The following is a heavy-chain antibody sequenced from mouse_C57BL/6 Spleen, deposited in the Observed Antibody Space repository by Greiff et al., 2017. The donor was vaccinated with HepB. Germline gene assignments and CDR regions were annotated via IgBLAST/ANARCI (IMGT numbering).Heavy chain of an antibody. CDR2: FYPGSGSI. CDR3: ARHDLVHDEYDEGAWFAY. CDR1: GYTFTEYT. V-gene: IGHV1-62-2*01. D-gene: IGHD2-4*01. Sequence: QVQLQQSGAELVKPGASVKLSCKASGYTFTEYTIHWVKQRSGQGLEWIGWFYPGSGSIKYNEKFKDKATLTADKSSSTVYMELSRVTSEDSAVYFCARHDLVHDEYDEGAWFAYWGQGTLVTVSA. J-gene: IGHJ3*01.